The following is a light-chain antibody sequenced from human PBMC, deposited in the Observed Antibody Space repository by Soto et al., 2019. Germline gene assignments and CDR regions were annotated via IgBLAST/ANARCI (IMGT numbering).Light chain of an antibody. J-gene: IGKJ1*01. CDR1: QSISSW. V-gene: IGKV1-5*01. Sequence: DIQMTQSPSTRSASVGDRVTITCRASQSISSWLAWYQQKPGKAPKLVIYDASSLESGVPSRFSGSGSGTEFTLTITSLQPDDFATYYCQQYNSYSWTFGQGTKGDLK. CDR3: QQYNSYSWT. CDR2: DAS.